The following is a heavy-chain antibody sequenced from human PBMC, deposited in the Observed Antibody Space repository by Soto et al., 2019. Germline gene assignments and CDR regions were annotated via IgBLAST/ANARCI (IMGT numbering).Heavy chain of an antibody. Sequence: QVQLVQSGAEVKKPGSSVKVSCKTSGGTFSNYAISWVRQAPGQGLEWMGGIIPIFGTPNYAQKFQGRVTITADESTSTAFMELSSLRSDDTAVYYCAVSFHYDSSGYFWGQGSLVTVSS. CDR3: AVSFHYDSSGYF. D-gene: IGHD3-22*01. V-gene: IGHV1-69*12. CDR2: IIPIFGTP. CDR1: GGTFSNYA. J-gene: IGHJ4*02.